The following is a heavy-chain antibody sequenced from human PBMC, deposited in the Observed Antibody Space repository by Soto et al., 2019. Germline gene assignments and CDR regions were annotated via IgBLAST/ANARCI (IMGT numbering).Heavy chain of an antibody. CDR2: ISGSGGST. CDR1: GFTFSSYA. CDR3: AKDRLTGTMPYGMDV. D-gene: IGHD1-7*01. J-gene: IGHJ6*02. V-gene: IGHV3-23*01. Sequence: GGSLRLSCAGSGFTFSSYAMSWVRQAPGKGLEWVSAISGSGGSTYYADSVKGRFTISRDNSKNTLYLQMNSLRAEDTAVYYCAKDRLTGTMPYGMDVWGQGTTVTVSS.